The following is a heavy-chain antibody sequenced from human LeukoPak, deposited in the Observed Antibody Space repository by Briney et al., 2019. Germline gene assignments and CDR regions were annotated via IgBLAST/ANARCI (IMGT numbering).Heavy chain of an antibody. CDR1: GYRFTTYW. D-gene: IGHD4/OR15-4a*01. CDR3: ARQGLSLGA. V-gene: IGHV5-51*01. J-gene: IGHJ5*02. Sequence: GESLKISCTASGYRFTTYWIGWVRQMPGKGLEWMGIISPRDSDTRYRPSFQGHVTISVDKSIATAYLEWSSLAASDTAMYYYARQGLSLGAWGQGTLVTVSS. CDR2: ISPRDSDT.